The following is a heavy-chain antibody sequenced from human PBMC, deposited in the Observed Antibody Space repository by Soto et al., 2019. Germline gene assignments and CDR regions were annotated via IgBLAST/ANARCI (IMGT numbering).Heavy chain of an antibody. CDR3: ARFHAESSGWYENFDY. Sequence: PSETLSLTCTVSGGSISSYYWSWIRQPAGKGLEWIGRIYTSGSTNYNPSLKSRVTMSVDTSKNQFSLKLSSVTAADTAVYYCARFHAESSGWYENFDYWGQGTLVTVSS. D-gene: IGHD6-19*01. V-gene: IGHV4-4*07. J-gene: IGHJ4*02. CDR2: IYTSGST. CDR1: GGSISSYY.